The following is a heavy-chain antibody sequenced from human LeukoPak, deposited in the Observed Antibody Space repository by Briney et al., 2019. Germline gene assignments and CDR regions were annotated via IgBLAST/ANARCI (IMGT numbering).Heavy chain of an antibody. CDR2: ISGSGGST. CDR3: ANVAQKLRDSSSWYPIYYVDS. D-gene: IGHD6-13*01. Sequence: GGSLRLSCAASGFTFSSYAMSWVRQAPGKGLEWVSAISGSGGSTYYADSVKGRFTISRDNSKNTLYLQMNSLRAEDTAIYYCANVAQKLRDSSSWYPIYYVDSWGQGTLVTVSS. V-gene: IGHV3-23*01. CDR1: GFTFSSYA. J-gene: IGHJ4*02.